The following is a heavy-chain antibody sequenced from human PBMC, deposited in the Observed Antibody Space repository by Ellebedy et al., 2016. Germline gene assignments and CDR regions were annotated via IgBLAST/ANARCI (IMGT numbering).Heavy chain of an antibody. CDR1: AGSISSSSYY. Sequence: SETLSLTXTVSAGSISSSSYYWGWIRHPPGKGLEWIGSIYNSGSTYYNPSLKSRVTISVDTSKNQFSLKLRSVTAPDTAVYYCARRESGGYREDAFDIWGQGTMVTVSS. V-gene: IGHV4-39*01. J-gene: IGHJ3*02. D-gene: IGHD3-22*01. CDR2: IYNSGST. CDR3: ARRESGGYREDAFDI.